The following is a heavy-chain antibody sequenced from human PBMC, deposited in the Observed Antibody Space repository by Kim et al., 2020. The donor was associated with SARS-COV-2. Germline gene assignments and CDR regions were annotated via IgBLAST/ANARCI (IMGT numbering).Heavy chain of an antibody. CDR2: INHSGST. V-gene: IGHV4-34*01. Sequence: SETLSLTCAVYGGSFSGYYWCWIRQPPGKGLEWIGEINHSGSTNYNPSLRSRVTISVDTSKNQYSLKLSSVTAAATAVYYCARTRGYCSGGSCYRYFDYLGQGTLVTVSS. CDR1: GGSFSGYY. J-gene: IGHJ4*02. CDR3: ARTRGYCSGGSCYRYFDY. D-gene: IGHD2-15*01.